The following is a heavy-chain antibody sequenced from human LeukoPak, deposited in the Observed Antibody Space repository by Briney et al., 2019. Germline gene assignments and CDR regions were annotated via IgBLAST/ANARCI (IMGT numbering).Heavy chain of an antibody. CDR1: GFTFSSYA. J-gene: IGHJ4*02. CDR3: AKVVGATTRGYFDY. D-gene: IGHD1-26*01. Sequence: GGSLRLSCAASGFTFSSYAMSWVRQAPGKGLEWVSTISSSGGSTYYADSVKGRFTISRDNSKNTLYLQMNSLRAEGTAVYYCAKVVGATTRGYFDYWGQGTLVTVSS. CDR2: ISSSGGST. V-gene: IGHV3-23*01.